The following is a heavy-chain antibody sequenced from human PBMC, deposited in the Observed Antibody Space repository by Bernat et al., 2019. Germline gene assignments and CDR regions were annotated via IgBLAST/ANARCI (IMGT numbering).Heavy chain of an antibody. CDR2: INSDGSST. J-gene: IGHJ4*02. CDR3: ARDYYDSSCYYLLTPTRFDY. V-gene: IGHV3-74*01. D-gene: IGHD3-22*01. Sequence: EVQLVESGGGFVQPGGSLRLSCAASGFTFSSYWMHWVRQAPGKGLVWVSRINSDGSSTSYADSVKGRFTISRDNAKNTLYLQMNSLRAEDTAVYYCARDYYDSSCYYLLTPTRFDYWGQGTLVTVSS. CDR1: GFTFSSYW.